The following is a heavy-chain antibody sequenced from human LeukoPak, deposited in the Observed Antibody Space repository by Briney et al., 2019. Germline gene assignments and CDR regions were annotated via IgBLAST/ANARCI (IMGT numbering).Heavy chain of an antibody. CDR3: AKGLGVVIDFLVFDN. CDR2: ISNSDNST. J-gene: IGHJ4*02. D-gene: IGHD3-3*01. V-gene: IGHV3-23*01. CDR1: GFSLRIHD. Sequence: PGGSLRLSCASSGFSLRIHDMTWVRPPPGKGLEWVSTISNSDNSTHYADSVKGRFTFSRDNSQNTLYLQMNSLRAEDTAIYYCAKGLGVVIDFLVFDNWGQGALVTVSS.